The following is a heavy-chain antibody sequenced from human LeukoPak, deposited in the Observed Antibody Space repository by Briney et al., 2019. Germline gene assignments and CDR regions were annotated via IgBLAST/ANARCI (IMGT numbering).Heavy chain of an antibody. CDR1: GGSISSGGYY. J-gene: IGHJ4*02. CDR3: ARGGLTSRPEFYFDY. CDR2: LYFSGST. V-gene: IGHV4-61*08. D-gene: IGHD1-14*01. Sequence: SETLSLTCTVSGGSISSGGYYWSWIRQPPGKALEWIGYLYFSGSTSYNPSLESRVTMSVDTSKNQLSLRLSSVTAADTAVYYCARGGLTSRPEFYFDYWGQGILVTVSS.